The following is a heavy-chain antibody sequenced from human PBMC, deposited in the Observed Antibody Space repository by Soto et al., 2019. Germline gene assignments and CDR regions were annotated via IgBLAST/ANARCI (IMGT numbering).Heavy chain of an antibody. CDR3: ARDNYGSGSYYPWFDP. CDR1: GGSFSGYY. J-gene: IGHJ5*02. CDR2: INHSGST. V-gene: IGHV4-34*01. D-gene: IGHD3-10*01. Sequence: PSETLSLTCAVYGGSFSGYYWSGIRQPPGKGLEWIGEINHSGSTNYNPSLKSRVTISVDTSKNQFSLKLSSVTAADTAVYYCARDNYGSGSYYPWFDPWGQGTLVTVSS.